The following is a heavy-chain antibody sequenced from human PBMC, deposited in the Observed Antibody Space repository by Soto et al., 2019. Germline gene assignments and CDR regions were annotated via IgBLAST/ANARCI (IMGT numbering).Heavy chain of an antibody. CDR2: ISAYNGNT. Sequence: GASVKVSCKASGYTFTSYGISWVRQAPGQGLEWMGWISAYNGNTNYAQRLQGRVTMTTDTSTSTAYIELRSLRSDDTAVYYCARSKIVVVPAAPLGYYYYGMDVWGQGTTVTVSS. J-gene: IGHJ6*02. CDR1: GYTFTSYG. V-gene: IGHV1-18*01. CDR3: ARSKIVVVPAAPLGYYYYGMDV. D-gene: IGHD2-2*01.